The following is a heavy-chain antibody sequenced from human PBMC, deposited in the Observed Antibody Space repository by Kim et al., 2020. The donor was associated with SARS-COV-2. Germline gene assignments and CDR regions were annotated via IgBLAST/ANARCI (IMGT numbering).Heavy chain of an antibody. D-gene: IGHD3-22*01. J-gene: IGHJ4*02. Sequence: GGSLRLSCAASGFTFSSYEMNWVRQAPGKGLEWVSYISNSDSTIYYADSVRGRFTISRDNAKNSLYLQMNSLRAEDTAVYYCAREDTEYDSSGYSFDYWGQGTLVTVSS. V-gene: IGHV3-48*03. CDR2: ISNSDSTI. CDR3: AREDTEYDSSGYSFDY. CDR1: GFTFSSYE.